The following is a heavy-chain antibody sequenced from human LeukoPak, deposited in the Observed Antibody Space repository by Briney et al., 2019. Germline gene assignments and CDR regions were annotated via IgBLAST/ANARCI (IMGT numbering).Heavy chain of an antibody. J-gene: IGHJ3*02. CDR3: AKVIVGNRVTNYAFEI. Sequence: GGSLRLSCAASGFTLSSYAMSWVRQAPGKGLEWVSAISGSGGSTYYADSLKGRFTISRDNSKNTLYLQMNSLRAEDTALYSFAKVIVGNRVTNYAFEIGGQGKLVTVS. V-gene: IGHV3-23*01. CDR2: ISGSGGST. D-gene: IGHD1-26*01. CDR1: GFTLSSYA.